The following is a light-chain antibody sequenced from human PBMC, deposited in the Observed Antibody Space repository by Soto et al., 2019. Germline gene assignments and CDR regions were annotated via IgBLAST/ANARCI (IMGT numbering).Light chain of an antibody. CDR2: DVS. V-gene: IGLV2-14*01. J-gene: IGLJ1*01. CDR3: SSYTSSSTLYV. CDR1: SSDVGAYKL. Sequence: QSALTQPASVSGSPGQSIAISCTGTSSDVGAYKLVSWYQQQPGKAPKLMIYDVSNRPSGVSNRFSGSKSGNTASLTISGLQAEDEADYYCSSYTSSSTLYVFGTGTKVTVL.